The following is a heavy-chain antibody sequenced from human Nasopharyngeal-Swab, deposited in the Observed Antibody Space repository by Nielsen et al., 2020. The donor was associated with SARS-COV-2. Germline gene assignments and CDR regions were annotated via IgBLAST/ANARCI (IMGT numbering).Heavy chain of an antibody. CDR2: VNHRGST. V-gene: IGHV4-34*01. Sequence: WIRQPPGKGLEWIAEVNHRGSTNYNPSLKSRVTISMDRSKNQFSLKVTSVTAAGTAVYYCARSGLFTLGPYSYYYMDVWGKGTTVTVSS. D-gene: IGHD2-21*01. CDR3: ARSGLFTLGPYSYYYMDV. J-gene: IGHJ6*03.